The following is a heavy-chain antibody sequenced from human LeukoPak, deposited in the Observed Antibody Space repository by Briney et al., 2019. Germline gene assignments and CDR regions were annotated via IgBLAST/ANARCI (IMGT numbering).Heavy chain of an antibody. CDR1: GYTLSNYD. Sequence: ASVKVSCKASGYTLSNYDISWVRQAPGQGLEWMGWINPNSGGTNYAQKFQGRVTMTRDTSISTAYMELSRLRSDDTAVYYCARDVGEYCSSTSCYVSDYWGQGTLVTVSS. CDR2: INPNSGGT. J-gene: IGHJ4*02. CDR3: ARDVGEYCSSTSCYVSDY. V-gene: IGHV1-2*02. D-gene: IGHD2-2*01.